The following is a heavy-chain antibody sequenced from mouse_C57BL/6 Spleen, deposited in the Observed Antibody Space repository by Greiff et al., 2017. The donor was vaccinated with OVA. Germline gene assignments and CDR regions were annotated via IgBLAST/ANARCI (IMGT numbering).Heavy chain of an antibody. J-gene: IGHJ4*01. V-gene: IGHV5-4*01. Sequence: EVKLVESGGGLVKPGGSLKLSCAASGFTFSSYAMSWVRQTPEKRLEWVATISDGGSYTYYPDNVKGRFTISRDNAKNNLYLQMSHLKSEDTAMYDCAREGGLRRAMDYWGQGTSVTVSS. CDR2: ISDGGSYT. CDR1: GFTFSSYA. D-gene: IGHD2-2*01. CDR3: AREGGLRRAMDY.